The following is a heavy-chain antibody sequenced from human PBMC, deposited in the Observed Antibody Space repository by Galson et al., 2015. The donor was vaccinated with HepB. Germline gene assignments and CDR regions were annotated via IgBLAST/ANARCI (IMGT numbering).Heavy chain of an antibody. J-gene: IGHJ5*02. D-gene: IGHD2-15*01. V-gene: IGHV3-30*18. CDR1: GFTFSSYG. Sequence: SLRLSCAASGFTFSSYGMHWVRQAPGKGLEWVAVISYDGSNKYYADSVKGRFTISRDNSKNTLYLQMNSLRAEDTAVYYCAKEYCSGGSCYSGWFDPWGQGTLVTVSS. CDR2: ISYDGSNK. CDR3: AKEYCSGGSCYSGWFDP.